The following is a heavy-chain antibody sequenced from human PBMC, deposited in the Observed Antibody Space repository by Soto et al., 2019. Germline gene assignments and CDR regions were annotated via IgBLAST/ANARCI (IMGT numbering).Heavy chain of an antibody. D-gene: IGHD2-2*02. CDR3: AREWGDCTSTICYKFGLDI. Sequence: GLSLRLSCYAFTFTCSSYDMIWFRQAPGKGLEWVSSIRSSGRTMYYADSVEGRFTVSRDNAKNLLYLQMNGLRAEDTALYYCAREWGDCTSTICYKFGLDIWGKGTTVTVSS. J-gene: IGHJ6*04. CDR1: TFTCSSYD. V-gene: IGHV3-48*03. CDR2: IRSSGRTM.